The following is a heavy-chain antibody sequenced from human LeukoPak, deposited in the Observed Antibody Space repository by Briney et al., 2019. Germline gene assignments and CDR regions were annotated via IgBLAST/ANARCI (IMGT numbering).Heavy chain of an antibody. V-gene: IGHV4-30-4*08. CDR3: ARAGGGGSYYPWFDP. Sequence: SQTLSLTCTVSGASISSGNYYWSWIRQPPGKGLEWIGYIYYSGSTYYNPSLKSRVTISVDTSKNQFSLKLSSVTAADTAVYYCARAGGGGSYYPWFDPWGQGTLVILSS. D-gene: IGHD1-26*01. J-gene: IGHJ5*02. CDR2: IYYSGST. CDR1: GASISSGNYY.